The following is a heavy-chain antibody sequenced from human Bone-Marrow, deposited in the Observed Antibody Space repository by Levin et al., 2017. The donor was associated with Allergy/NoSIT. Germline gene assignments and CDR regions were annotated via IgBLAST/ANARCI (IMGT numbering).Heavy chain of an antibody. V-gene: IGHV3-13*01. CDR1: GFTFSTFD. J-gene: IGHJ6*02. D-gene: IGHD1-20*01. Sequence: QTGGSLRLSCAASGFTFSTFDMHWVRQPAGKGLEWVSGIGTAGDTHYSGSVKGRFAISRENAKNSLYLQMNSLRAGDTAVYYCARDNWSAPPYYGMDVWGQGTTVTVSS. CDR3: ARDNWSAPPYYGMDV. CDR2: IGTAGDT.